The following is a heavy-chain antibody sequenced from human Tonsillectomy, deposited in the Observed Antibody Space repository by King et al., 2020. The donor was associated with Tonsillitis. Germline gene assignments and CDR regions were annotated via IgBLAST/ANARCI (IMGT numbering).Heavy chain of an antibody. J-gene: IGHJ4*02. V-gene: IGHV3-30*04. D-gene: IGHD3-22*01. CDR3: ARDGAWGYGYFQDY. Sequence: VQLVESGGGVVQPGRSLRLSCAASGFTFSSYAMHWVRQAPGKGLEWVAVISYDGSNKYYADSVKGRFTISRDNSKNTLYLQMNRLRAEDTAVYYCARDGAWGYGYFQDYWGQGTLVTVSS. CDR1: GFTFSSYA. CDR2: ISYDGSNK.